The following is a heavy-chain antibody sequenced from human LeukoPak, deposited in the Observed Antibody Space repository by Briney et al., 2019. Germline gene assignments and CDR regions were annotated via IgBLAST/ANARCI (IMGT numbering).Heavy chain of an antibody. V-gene: IGHV4-34*01. CDR3: ARGQEYSSGYLGY. D-gene: IGHD3-22*01. CDR2: INHSGST. CDR1: GGSFSGYY. Sequence: SETLSLTCAAYGGSFSGYYWSWIRQPPGKGLEWIGEINHSGSTNYNPSLKSRVTISVDTSKNQFSLKLSSVTAADTAVYYCARGQEYSSGYLGYWGQGTLVTVSS. J-gene: IGHJ4*02.